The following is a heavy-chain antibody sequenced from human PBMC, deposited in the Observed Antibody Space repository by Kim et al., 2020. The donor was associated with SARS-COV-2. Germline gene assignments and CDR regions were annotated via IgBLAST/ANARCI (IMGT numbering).Heavy chain of an antibody. CDR1: GFTFSSYA. D-gene: IGHD2-2*01. V-gene: IGHV3-23*01. Sequence: GGSLRLSCAASGFTFSSYAMSWVRQAPGKGLEWVSAISGSGGSTYYADSVKGRFTISRDNSKNTLYLQMNSLRAEDTAVYYCAKDIGYCSSTSCPPDGGMDVWGQGTTVTVSS. CDR3: AKDIGYCSSTSCPPDGGMDV. CDR2: ISGSGGST. J-gene: IGHJ6*02.